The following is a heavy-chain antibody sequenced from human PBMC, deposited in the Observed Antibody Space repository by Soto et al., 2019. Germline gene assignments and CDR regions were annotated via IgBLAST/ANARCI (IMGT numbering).Heavy chain of an antibody. Sequence: QVQLVESGGGVVQPGRSLRLSCAASGFTFRAYSMHWVRQAPGKGLEWVAVISHDGSDKYYADSVKGRFTISPDNFASTLHLQMNSLGPEDTALYYCVRDIGIGRKQLGDYWGQGSLVTVSS. CDR2: ISHDGSDK. J-gene: IGHJ4*02. CDR3: VRDIGIGRKQLGDY. D-gene: IGHD1-1*01. V-gene: IGHV3-30-3*01. CDR1: GFTFRAYS.